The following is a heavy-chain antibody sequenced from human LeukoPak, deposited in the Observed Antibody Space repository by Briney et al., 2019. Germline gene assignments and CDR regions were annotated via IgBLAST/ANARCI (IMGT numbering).Heavy chain of an antibody. CDR2: IRYDGSNK. CDR3: AKDLGYSGYDPLGL. Sequence: GGSLRLSCAAPGFTFSSYGMHWVRQAPGKGLEWVAFIRYDGSNKYYADSVKGRFTISRDNSKNTLYLQMNSLRAEDTAVYYCAKDLGYSGYDPLGLWGQGTLVTVSS. D-gene: IGHD5-12*01. V-gene: IGHV3-30*02. CDR1: GFTFSSYG. J-gene: IGHJ4*02.